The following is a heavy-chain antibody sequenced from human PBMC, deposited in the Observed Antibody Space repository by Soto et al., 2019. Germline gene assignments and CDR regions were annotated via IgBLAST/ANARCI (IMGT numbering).Heavy chain of an antibody. V-gene: IGHV3-64D*08. CDR1: GFTFSSYA. D-gene: IGHD2-2*01. CDR3: VTLVVVPAGMPEPTFDY. Sequence: GGSLRLSCSASGFTFSSYAMHWVRQAPGKGLEYVSAISSNGGSTYYADSVKGRFTISRDNSKNTLYLQMSSLRAEDTAVYYCVTLVVVPAGMPEPTFDYWGQGTLVTVSS. J-gene: IGHJ4*02. CDR2: ISSNGGST.